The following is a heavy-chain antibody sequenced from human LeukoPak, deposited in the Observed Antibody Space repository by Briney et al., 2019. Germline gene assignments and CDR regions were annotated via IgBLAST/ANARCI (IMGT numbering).Heavy chain of an antibody. CDR1: GFTFSSYS. Sequence: GGSLRLSCAASGFTFSSYSMNWVRQAPGKGLEWVSSISSSSSYIYYADSVKGRFTISRDNAKNSLYLQMNSLRAEDTAVYYCARERLYYDSSGYDYWGQGTLVTVSS. CDR3: ARERLYYDSSGYDY. CDR2: ISSSSSYI. J-gene: IGHJ4*02. D-gene: IGHD3-22*01. V-gene: IGHV3-21*01.